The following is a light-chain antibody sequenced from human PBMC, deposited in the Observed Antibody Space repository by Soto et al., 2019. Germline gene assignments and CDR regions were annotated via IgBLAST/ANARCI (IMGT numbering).Light chain of an antibody. CDR1: QIVSSTY. CDR3: HQYGTSPWT. CDR2: GAS. J-gene: IGKJ1*01. V-gene: IGKV3-20*01. Sequence: EIVLTQSPGTLSLSPGERATLSCRASQIVSSTYLAWFQQKPGQAPRLLIHGASSRATGIPDRFSGSGSGTDFTLTISRLEPEDFAVYYCHQYGTSPWTFGQGTKVDIK.